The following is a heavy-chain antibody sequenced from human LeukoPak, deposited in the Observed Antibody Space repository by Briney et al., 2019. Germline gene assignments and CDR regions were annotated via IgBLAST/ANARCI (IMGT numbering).Heavy chain of an antibody. CDR3: ARRQITMIAFDI. CDR2: IYYSGST. Sequence: PSQTLSLTCTVSGGSISSGGYYWSWIRQHPGKGLEWIGYIYYSGSTYYNPSLKSRVTISVDTSKNQFSLKLSSVTAADTAVYYCARRQITMIAFDIWGQGTMVTVSS. J-gene: IGHJ3*02. V-gene: IGHV4-31*03. CDR1: GGSISSGGYY. D-gene: IGHD3-22*01.